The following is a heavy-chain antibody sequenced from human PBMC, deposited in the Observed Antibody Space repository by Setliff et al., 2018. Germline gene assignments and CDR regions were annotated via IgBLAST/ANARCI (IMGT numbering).Heavy chain of an antibody. D-gene: IGHD3-10*01. V-gene: IGHV3-7*01. Sequence: GGSLRLSCTASGLSYINDWVSWVRQAPGKGLEWVANINQGGGAQFYVDSVKGRFTISRDNAKNSLYLQMNSLRAEDSAVYYCARDGVFYAMDFWGQGTTVTVSS. CDR2: INQGGGAQ. J-gene: IGHJ6*02. CDR3: ARDGVFYAMDF. CDR1: GLSYINDW.